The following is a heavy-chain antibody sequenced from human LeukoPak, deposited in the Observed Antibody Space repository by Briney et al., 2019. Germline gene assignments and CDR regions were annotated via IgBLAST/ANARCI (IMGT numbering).Heavy chain of an antibody. Sequence: GGSLRLSCAASGFTVSSNYMSWVRQAPGKGLEWVSVIYSGGSTYYADSVKGRFTISRDNSKNTLYLQMNSLRAEDTAVYYCARGYNWWAFDIWGRGTMVTVSS. V-gene: IGHV3-66*02. CDR3: ARGYNWWAFDI. J-gene: IGHJ3*02. D-gene: IGHD1-20*01. CDR2: IYSGGST. CDR1: GFTVSSNY.